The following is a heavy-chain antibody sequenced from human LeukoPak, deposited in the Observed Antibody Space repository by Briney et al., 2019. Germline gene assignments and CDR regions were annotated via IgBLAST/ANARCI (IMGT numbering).Heavy chain of an antibody. CDR2: IIPIFGTA. Sequence: EASVKVSCKASGGTFSSYAISWVRQAPGQGLEWMGGIIPIFGTANYAQKFQGRVTITADESTSTAYMELSSLRSEDTAVYYCASGGRVPVASQLDYWGQGTLVTVSS. V-gene: IGHV1-69*13. CDR1: GGTFSSYA. D-gene: IGHD6-19*01. CDR3: ASGGRVPVASQLDY. J-gene: IGHJ4*02.